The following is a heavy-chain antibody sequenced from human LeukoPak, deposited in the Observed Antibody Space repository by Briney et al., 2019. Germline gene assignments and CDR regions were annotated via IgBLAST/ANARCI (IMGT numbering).Heavy chain of an antibody. J-gene: IGHJ4*02. V-gene: IGHV3-23*01. Sequence: GGSLRLSCTASGFTFSSYAMSWVRQVPGKGLEWVSAISGSGGSTYYADSVKGRFTISRDNSKNTLYLQMNSLRAEDTAVYYCAKENCSSTSCYYYFGYWGQGILVTVSS. CDR2: ISGSGGST. CDR1: GFTFSSYA. D-gene: IGHD2-2*01. CDR3: AKENCSSTSCYYYFGY.